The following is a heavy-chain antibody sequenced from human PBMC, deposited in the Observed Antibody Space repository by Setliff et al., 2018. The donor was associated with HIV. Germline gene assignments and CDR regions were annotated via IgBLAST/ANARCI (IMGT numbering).Heavy chain of an antibody. J-gene: IGHJ4*02. Sequence: SETLSLTCTVSGGSVNDFYCNWIRQPPGKGPEWIGYIHSSGSTIYNPSLKSRITISLDTSKEQFSLELSSATAADTAVYYCARTPGTHYYDRSANFHYFDYWGQGALVTVSS. D-gene: IGHD3-22*01. CDR2: IHSSGST. CDR1: GGSVNDFY. V-gene: IGHV4-4*09. CDR3: ARTPGTHYYDRSANFHYFDY.